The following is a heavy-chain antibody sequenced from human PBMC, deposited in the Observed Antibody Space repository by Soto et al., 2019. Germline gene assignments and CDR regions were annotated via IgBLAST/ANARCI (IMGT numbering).Heavy chain of an antibody. D-gene: IGHD6-13*01. CDR2: ISSSSSYI. J-gene: IGHJ5*01. Sequence: EVQLVESGGGLVKPGGSLRLSCAASGFTFSSYSMNWVRQAPGKGLEWVSSISSSSSYIYYADSVKGPSTISRDNAKNSLYLQVTSLGAEATAVYYCAREGIAAALDSLCQGTLVTVSS. CDR1: GFTFSSYS. CDR3: AREGIAAALDS. V-gene: IGHV3-21*01.